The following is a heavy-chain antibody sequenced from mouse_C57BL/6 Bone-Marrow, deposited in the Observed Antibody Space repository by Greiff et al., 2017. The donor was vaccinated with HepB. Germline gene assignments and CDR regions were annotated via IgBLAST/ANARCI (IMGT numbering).Heavy chain of an antibody. CDR1: GFSFNTYA. CDR3: VRQQANRDWYFDV. CDR2: IRSKSNNYAT. Sequence: VQLKESGGGLVQPKGSLKLSCAASGFSFNTYAMNWVRQAPGKGLEWVARIRSKSNNYATYYADSVKDRFTISRDDSESMLYLQMNNLKTEDTAMYYCVRQQANRDWYFDVWGTGTTVTVSS. J-gene: IGHJ1*03. D-gene: IGHD4-1*01. V-gene: IGHV10-1*01.